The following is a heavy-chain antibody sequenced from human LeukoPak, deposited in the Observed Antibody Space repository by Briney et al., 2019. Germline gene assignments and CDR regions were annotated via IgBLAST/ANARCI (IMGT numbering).Heavy chain of an antibody. CDR3: ARDLYCTNGVCYPVTY. CDR1: GFTFSSYW. CDR2: LKQDGSEK. V-gene: IGHV3-7*01. J-gene: IGHJ4*02. Sequence: GGSLRLSCAASGFTFSSYWMSWVRQAPGKGLEWVANLKQDGSEKYYVDSVKGRFTISRDNAKNSLYLQMISLRAEDTAVYYCARDLYCTNGVCYPVTYWGQGTLVTVSS. D-gene: IGHD2-8*01.